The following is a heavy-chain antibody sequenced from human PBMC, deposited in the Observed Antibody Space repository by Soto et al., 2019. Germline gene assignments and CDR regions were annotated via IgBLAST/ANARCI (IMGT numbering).Heavy chain of an antibody. CDR3: AGGGGGAESHYSYSGRDV. J-gene: IGHJ6*02. Sequence: ASVKVSCKASGYTFTSYYMHWVRQAPGQGLEWKGIINPSGGSTSYAQKFQGRVTMTRDTSTSTVYMELSSLRSEDTAVYYCAGGGGGAESHYSYSGRDVWGQGTTVTVSS. D-gene: IGHD3-16*01. CDR1: GYTFTSYY. CDR2: INPSGGST. V-gene: IGHV1-46*01.